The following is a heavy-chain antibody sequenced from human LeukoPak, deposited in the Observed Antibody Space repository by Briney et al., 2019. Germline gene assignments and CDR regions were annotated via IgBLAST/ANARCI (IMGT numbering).Heavy chain of an antibody. CDR1: GGTFSSYA. V-gene: IGHV1-69*13. CDR2: IIPIFGTA. J-gene: IGHJ6*03. Sequence: SVKVSCKASGGTFSSYAISWVRQAPGQGLEWMGGIIPIFGTANYAQKFQGRVTITADESTSTAYMELSSLRSEDTAVYYCARVACCGGDCYSSRYYYYYYMDVWGKGTTVTVSS. D-gene: IGHD2-21*01. CDR3: ARVACCGGDCYSSRYYYYYYMDV.